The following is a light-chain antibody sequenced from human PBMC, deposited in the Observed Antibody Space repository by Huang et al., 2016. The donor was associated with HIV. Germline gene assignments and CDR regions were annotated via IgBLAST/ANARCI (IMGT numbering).Light chain of an antibody. Sequence: EIVLTQSPATLSLSPGERTTLSCSASQSVSSYLAWYQQKHGQAPRLLIYDASNKATGIPARFSGSGSGTDFTLTIISLEPEDFAVYYCQQRSNWPRTFGQGTKLEIK. CDR1: QSVSSY. CDR2: DAS. V-gene: IGKV3-11*01. CDR3: QQRSNWPRT. J-gene: IGKJ2*01.